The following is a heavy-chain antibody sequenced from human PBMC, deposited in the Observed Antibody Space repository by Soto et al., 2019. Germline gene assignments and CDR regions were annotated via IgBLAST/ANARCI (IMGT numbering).Heavy chain of an antibody. CDR1: GYSFTTYW. CDR3: ARQDVVVPAAISYMDV. Sequence: PGESLKISCKGSGYSFTTYWIGWVRQMPGKGLEWMGIIYPGDSETRYSPSFQGQVTISADKSISTAYLQWSSLKASDTAMYYCARQDVVVPAAISYMDVWGKGTTVTVS. CDR2: IYPGDSET. J-gene: IGHJ6*03. D-gene: IGHD2-2*01. V-gene: IGHV5-51*01.